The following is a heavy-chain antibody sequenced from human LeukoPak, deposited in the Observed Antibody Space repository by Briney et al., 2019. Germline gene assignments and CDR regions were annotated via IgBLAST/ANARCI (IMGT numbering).Heavy chain of an antibody. CDR1: GGSISSGDYY. J-gene: IGHJ4*02. CDR3: AGYSYVDLTIDY. D-gene: IGHD5-18*01. V-gene: IGHV4-30-4*01. Sequence: PSETLSLTCTVSGGSISSGDYYWSWIRQPPGKGLEWIGYIYYCGSTYYNPSLKSRVTISVDTSKNQFSLKLSSVTAADTAVYYCAGYSYVDLTIDYWGQGTLVTVSS. CDR2: IYYCGST.